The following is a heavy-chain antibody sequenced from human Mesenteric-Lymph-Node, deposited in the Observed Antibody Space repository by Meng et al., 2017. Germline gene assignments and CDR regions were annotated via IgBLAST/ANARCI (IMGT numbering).Heavy chain of an antibody. CDR2: INPNTGGT. D-gene: IGHD3-22*01. J-gene: IGHJ4*02. CDR1: GYTFTGYY. Sequence: GPLVQAGAEGKKHGASVKVSCKAAGYTFTGYYMHWMRQAPGQGLEWMGRINPNTGGTDYAQKFQGRVTMTRDTSIRTDYMELSSLRSDDTAVYYCARDRLGYYDSSGPVDYWGQGTLVTVSS. V-gene: IGHV1-2*06. CDR3: ARDRLGYYDSSGPVDY.